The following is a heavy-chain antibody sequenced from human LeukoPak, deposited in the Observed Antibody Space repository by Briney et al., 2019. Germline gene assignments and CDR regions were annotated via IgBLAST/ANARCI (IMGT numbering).Heavy chain of an antibody. CDR1: GDSVSSDSAA. J-gene: IGHJ4*02. CDR3: ARGRKWGESGFDY. V-gene: IGHV6-1*01. Sequence: KSSQTLSLTCAISGDSVSSDSAAWNWIRQSPSGGLELLGRTYYRSKWYNDYAVSVKSRITINPDTSKNQFSLQLNCVTPEDTAVYFCARGRKWGESGFDYWGQGALVTVSS. D-gene: IGHD2-8*01. CDR2: TYYRSKWYN.